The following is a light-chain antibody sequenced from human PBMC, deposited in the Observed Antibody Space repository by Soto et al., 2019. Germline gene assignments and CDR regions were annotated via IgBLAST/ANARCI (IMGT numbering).Light chain of an antibody. CDR2: GAS. CDR3: QQYNNWPRT. CDR1: QSVSTD. V-gene: IGKV3-15*01. J-gene: IGKJ1*01. Sequence: EILMTQYPATLSVSPGATATLSCGASQSVSTDLAWYQKKPGKVPRVLIYGASTRATDIPARFSGSGSGTDLTITIDSLQYEDFEVYYCQQYNNWPRTFGHGTKVDIK.